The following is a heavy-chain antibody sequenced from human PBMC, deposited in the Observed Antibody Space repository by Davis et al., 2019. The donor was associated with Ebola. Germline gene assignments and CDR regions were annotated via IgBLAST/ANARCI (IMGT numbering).Heavy chain of an antibody. J-gene: IGHJ4*02. V-gene: IGHV5-10-1*01. D-gene: IGHD1-26*01. Sequence: GESLKIPCQCSGYSFTNNWITWVRQMPGKDLEWMGRFNPSDSQTNYSPSFQGRVTISGDESISTVYLQWSSLQASDTAIYFCARGHGWVDYWGQGTQVTVSS. CDR2: FNPSDSQT. CDR1: GYSFTNNW. CDR3: ARGHGWVDY.